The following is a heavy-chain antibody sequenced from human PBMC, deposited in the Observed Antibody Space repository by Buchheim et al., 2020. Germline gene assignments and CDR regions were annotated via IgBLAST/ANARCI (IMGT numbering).Heavy chain of an antibody. Sequence: EVQLLESGGGLVQPGGSLRLSCAASGFTFSSYAMSWVRQAPGQGLEWVSAISGSGCSTYYADSVKVRFTISRANSKHPLYLQMNSLRAEDTAVYYCAKAVAGMWKHFDYWGQGTL. CDR1: GFTFSSYA. V-gene: IGHV3-23*01. CDR3: AKAVAGMWKHFDY. D-gene: IGHD6-19*01. CDR2: ISGSGCST. J-gene: IGHJ4*02.